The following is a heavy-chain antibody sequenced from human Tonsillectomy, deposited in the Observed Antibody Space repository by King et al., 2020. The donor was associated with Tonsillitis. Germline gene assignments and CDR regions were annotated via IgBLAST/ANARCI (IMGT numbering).Heavy chain of an antibody. CDR2: IAYDASYE. Sequence: VQLVESGGGVVQPGRSLRLSCAASGFTFSNYGMHWVRQAPGKGLEWVALIAYDASYENYADSVKGRFAITRENSKNTRYLEMNSLRVEDTAVYYCAKDVIGLSDWYFDLWGRGTLVTVSS. CDR1: GFTFSNYG. CDR3: AKDVIGLSDWYFDL. J-gene: IGHJ2*01. V-gene: IGHV3-30*18. D-gene: IGHD3-10*01.